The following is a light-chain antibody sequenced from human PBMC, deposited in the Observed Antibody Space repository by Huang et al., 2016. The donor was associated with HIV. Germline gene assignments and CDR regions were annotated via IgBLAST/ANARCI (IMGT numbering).Light chain of an antibody. CDR3: QQSHDKFWT. Sequence: DIPMTQSPSSLSASVGDRVTITCRSSHPINTYLNWYQQKPGKTPRLLIFAASNLQSGVPSRFSGRGSGTDFTLTISSLQPEDSATYYCQQSHDKFWTFGQGTKVEI. CDR1: HPINTY. J-gene: IGKJ1*01. CDR2: AAS. V-gene: IGKV1-39*01.